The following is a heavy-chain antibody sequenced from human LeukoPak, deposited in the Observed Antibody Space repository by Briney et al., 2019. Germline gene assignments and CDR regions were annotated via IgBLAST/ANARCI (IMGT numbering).Heavy chain of an antibody. Sequence: GGSLRLSCAASGFTFSGYAMSWVRQAPGKGLEWVSAISGSGGSTYYADSVKGRFTISRDNSKNTLYLQMNSLRAEDTAVYYCAKDPSSPRVGAKGNWFDPWGQGTLVTVSS. J-gene: IGHJ5*02. CDR3: AKDPSSPRVGAKGNWFDP. CDR1: GFTFSGYA. D-gene: IGHD1-26*01. V-gene: IGHV3-23*01. CDR2: ISGSGGST.